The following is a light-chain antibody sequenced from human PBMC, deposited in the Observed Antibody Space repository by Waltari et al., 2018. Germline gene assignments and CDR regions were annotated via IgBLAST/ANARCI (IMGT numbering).Light chain of an antibody. CDR2: DVN. Sequence: QSALTQPASVSGSPGQSIAISCAGTSSDVGAYTFVSWYQQHPGKAPKLMIYDVNERPSGVSDRFSGSKSGNTASLTISGLQAEDETDYYCSSFTTSGTYVFGTGTKVIVL. CDR1: SSDVGAYTF. CDR3: SSFTTSGTYV. J-gene: IGLJ1*01. V-gene: IGLV2-14*03.